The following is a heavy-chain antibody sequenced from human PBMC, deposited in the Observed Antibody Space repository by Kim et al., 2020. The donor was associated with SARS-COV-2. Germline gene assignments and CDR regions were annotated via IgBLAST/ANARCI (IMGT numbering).Heavy chain of an antibody. V-gene: IGHV3-23*01. J-gene: IGHJ4*02. CDR3: AKFASYSSSWYRGFFDY. Sequence: VKGRFTISRDNSKNTPYLRMNSLRAEDTAVYYCAKFASYSSSWYRGFFDYWGQGTLVTVSS. D-gene: IGHD6-13*01.